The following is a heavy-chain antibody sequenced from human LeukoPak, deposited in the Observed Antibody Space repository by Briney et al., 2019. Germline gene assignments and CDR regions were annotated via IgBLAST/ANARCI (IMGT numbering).Heavy chain of an antibody. Sequence: ASVKVSCKASGYTFTSYYMHWVRQAPGQGLEWMGIINPSGGSTSYAQKFQGRVTMTRDMSTSTVYMELSSLRSDDTAVYYCARVPQRWLQLDYWGQGTLVTVSS. D-gene: IGHD5-24*01. J-gene: IGHJ4*02. CDR3: ARVPQRWLQLDY. V-gene: IGHV1-46*01. CDR1: GYTFTSYY. CDR2: INPSGGST.